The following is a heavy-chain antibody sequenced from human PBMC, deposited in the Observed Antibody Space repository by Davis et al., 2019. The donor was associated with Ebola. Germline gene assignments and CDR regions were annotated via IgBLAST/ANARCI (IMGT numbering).Heavy chain of an antibody. CDR3: ARNDDSGWL. CDR2: INHNGSEK. D-gene: IGHD3-3*01. V-gene: IGHV3-7*03. Sequence: GESLKISCAASGFTSSSYYMTWVRQAPGKGLEWVANINHNGSEKYYVDSVKGRFTISRDNAKNSLYLQMNSLRGDDTAVYYCARNDDSGWLWGQGTLVTVSS. CDR1: GFTSSSYY. J-gene: IGHJ4*02.